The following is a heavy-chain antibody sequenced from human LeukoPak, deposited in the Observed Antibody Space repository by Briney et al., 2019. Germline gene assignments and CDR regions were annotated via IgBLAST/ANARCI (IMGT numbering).Heavy chain of an antibody. CDR3: ARSTHYYDSSGAYYFDY. CDR2: IYPGDSDT. D-gene: IGHD3-22*01. V-gene: IGHV5-51*01. CDR1: GYSFTSYW. J-gene: IGHJ4*02. Sequence: GGSLKISCKGSGYSFTSYWIGWVRQMPGKGLEWMGIIYPGDSDTRYSPSFQGQVTISADKSISTAYLQWSSLKASDTAMYYCARSTHYYDSSGAYYFDYWGQGTLVTVSS.